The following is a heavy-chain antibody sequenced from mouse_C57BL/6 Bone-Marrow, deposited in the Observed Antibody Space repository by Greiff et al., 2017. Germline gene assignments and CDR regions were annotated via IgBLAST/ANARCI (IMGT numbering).Heavy chain of an antibody. D-gene: IGHD1-1*01. Sequence: EVMLVESGGGLVQPGGSLKLSCAAPGFTFSDHGMHWVRQAPEKGLELVAYISSGSSTIYYADTVKGRFTISRDNAKNTLFLQMTSLRSGDTAMYYCARQGLLRSSCWYFDVWGTGTTVTVSA. CDR2: ISSGSSTI. V-gene: IGHV5-17*01. J-gene: IGHJ1*03. CDR3: ARQGLLRSSCWYFDV. CDR1: GFTFSDHG.